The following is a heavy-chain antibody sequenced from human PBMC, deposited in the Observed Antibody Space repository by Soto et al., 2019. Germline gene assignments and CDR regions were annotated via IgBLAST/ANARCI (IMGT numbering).Heavy chain of an antibody. CDR2: IIPIFGTA. Sequence: GASVKVSCKASGGTFSSYAISWVRQAPGQGLEWMGGIIPIFGTANYAQKFQGRVTITADESTSTAYMELSSLRSEDTAVYYCARDQWNDYGDSNWFDPWGQGTLVTVSS. CDR1: GGTFSSYA. J-gene: IGHJ5*02. CDR3: ARDQWNDYGDSNWFDP. V-gene: IGHV1-69*13. D-gene: IGHD4-17*01.